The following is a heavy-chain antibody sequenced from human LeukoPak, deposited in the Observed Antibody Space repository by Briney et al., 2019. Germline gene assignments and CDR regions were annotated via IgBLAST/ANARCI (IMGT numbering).Heavy chain of an antibody. CDR2: MNPNSGNT. D-gene: IGHD1-26*01. J-gene: IGHJ4*02. V-gene: IGHV1-8*03. CDR1: GYTFTSCD. Sequence: ASVKVSCKASGYTFTSCDINWVRQAPGQGLEWMGWMNPNSGNTVYAQKFQGRVTITRNNSISTAYMELSSLRSEDTAVYYCARGSMVGATAIDYWGQGTLVTVSS. CDR3: ARGSMVGATAIDY.